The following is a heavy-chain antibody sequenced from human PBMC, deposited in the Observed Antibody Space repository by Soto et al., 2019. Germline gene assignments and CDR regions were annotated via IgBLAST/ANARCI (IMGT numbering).Heavy chain of an antibody. D-gene: IGHD6-25*01. CDR2: ISGGNGNT. CDR3: ARDGVAAGNCHFDY. Sequence: QVHLVQSGAEVKKPGASVKVSCKAFGYIFTKSAMHWVRQAPGQRLEWMGWISGGNGNTKYSPKLQDRVTITRDTSASTDYMELSSLRSEDTALYYCARDGVAAGNCHFDYWGQGTLVTVSS. V-gene: IGHV1-3*01. CDR1: GYIFTKSA. J-gene: IGHJ4*02.